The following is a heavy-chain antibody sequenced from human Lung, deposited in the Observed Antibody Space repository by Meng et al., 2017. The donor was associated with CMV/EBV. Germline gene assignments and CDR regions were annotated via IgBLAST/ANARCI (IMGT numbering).Heavy chain of an antibody. CDR3: AASSSSWYQNWFDP. D-gene: IGHD6-13*01. J-gene: IGHJ5*02. CDR2: ISAYNGNT. Sequence: QVQLVQSGSEVKKPVPSVKVSGKASGYTFTRYALNWVRQAPGQGREWMGWISAYNGNTNYAQKLQGRVTMTTDTSTSTAYMELRSLRSDDTAVYYCAASSSSWYQNWFDPWGQGTLVTVSS. V-gene: IGHV1-18*01. CDR1: GYTFTRYA.